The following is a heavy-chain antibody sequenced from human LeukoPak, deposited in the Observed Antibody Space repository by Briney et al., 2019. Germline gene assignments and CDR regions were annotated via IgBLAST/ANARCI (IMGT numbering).Heavy chain of an antibody. V-gene: IGHV3-9*01. Sequence: GGSLRLSCAASGFTFDDYAMHWVRQAPGKGLEWVSGISWNSGIIGYADSVKGRFTISRDNAKNSLYLQMNSLRAEDTALYYCARGSRSSGWYDGFDVWGQGTMDTVSS. CDR1: GFTFDDYA. D-gene: IGHD6-19*01. CDR2: ISWNSGII. J-gene: IGHJ3*01. CDR3: ARGSRSSGWYDGFDV.